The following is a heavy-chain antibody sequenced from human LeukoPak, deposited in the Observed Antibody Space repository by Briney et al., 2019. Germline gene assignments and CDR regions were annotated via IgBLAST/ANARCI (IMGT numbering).Heavy chain of an antibody. D-gene: IGHD5-12*01. CDR1: GYTLTELS. CDR2: IIPIFGTA. CDR3: ASGATTTSGAFDI. J-gene: IGHJ3*02. V-gene: IGHV1-69*01. Sequence: KVSCKVSGYTLTELSMHWVRQAPGQGLEWMGGIIPIFGTANYAQKFQGRVTITADESTSTAYMELSSLRSEDTAVYYCASGATTTSGAFDIWGQGTMVTVSS.